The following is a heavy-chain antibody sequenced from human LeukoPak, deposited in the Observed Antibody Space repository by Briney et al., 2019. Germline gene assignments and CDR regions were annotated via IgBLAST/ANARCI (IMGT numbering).Heavy chain of an antibody. CDR3: ARGPTYYDFWSGYSVFDY. Sequence: EPGGSLRLSCAASGFTFSSYWMSWVRQAPGKGLEWVANIKQGGSEKYYVDSVKGRFTISRDNAKNSLYLQMNSLRAEDTAVYYCARGPTYYDFWSGYSVFDYWGQGTLVTVSS. J-gene: IGHJ4*02. CDR2: IKQGGSEK. CDR1: GFTFSSYW. V-gene: IGHV3-7*01. D-gene: IGHD3-3*01.